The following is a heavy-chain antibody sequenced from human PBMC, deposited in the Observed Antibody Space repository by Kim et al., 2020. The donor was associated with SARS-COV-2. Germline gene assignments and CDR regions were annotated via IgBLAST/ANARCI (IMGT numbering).Heavy chain of an antibody. CDR2: INTNTGNP. Sequence: ASVKVSCKASGYTFTSYAMNWVRQAPGQGLEWMGWINTNTGNPTYAQGFTGRFVFSLDTSVSTAYLQISSLKAEDTAVYYCARVGSSWYRSNNWFDPWGQGTLVTVSS. CDR3: ARVGSSWYRSNNWFDP. J-gene: IGHJ5*02. CDR1: GYTFTSYA. D-gene: IGHD6-13*01. V-gene: IGHV7-4-1*02.